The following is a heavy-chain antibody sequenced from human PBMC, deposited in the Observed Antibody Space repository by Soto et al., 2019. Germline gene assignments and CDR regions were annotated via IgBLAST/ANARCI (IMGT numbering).Heavy chain of an antibody. CDR2: IYYSGST. V-gene: IGHV4-31*03. CDR1: GGSISSGGYY. CDR3: ASLSRYWSGYYPNHYFDY. Sequence: SETLSLTCTVSGGSISSGGYYWSWIRQHPGKGLEWIGYIYYSGSTYYNPSLKSRVTISVDTSKNQFSLKLSSVTAADTAVYYCASLSRYWSGYYPNHYFDYWGQGTLVTVSS. J-gene: IGHJ4*02. D-gene: IGHD3-3*01.